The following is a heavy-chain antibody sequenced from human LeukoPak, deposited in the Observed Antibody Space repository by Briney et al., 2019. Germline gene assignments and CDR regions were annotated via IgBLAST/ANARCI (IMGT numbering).Heavy chain of an antibody. D-gene: IGHD6-6*01. CDR1: GGTFSSYA. V-gene: IGHV1-69*05. Sequence: VASVKVSCKASGGTFSSYAISWVRQAPGQGLEWMGGIIPIFGTANYAQKFQGRVTITTDESTSTAYMELSSLRSEDTAVYYCARVTTLAARPEDYYYYYYMDVWGKGTTVTVSS. J-gene: IGHJ6*03. CDR3: ARVTTLAARPEDYYYYYYMDV. CDR2: IIPIFGTA.